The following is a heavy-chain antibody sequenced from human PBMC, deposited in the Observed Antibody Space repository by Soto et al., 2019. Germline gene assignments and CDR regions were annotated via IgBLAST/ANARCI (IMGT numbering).Heavy chain of an antibody. J-gene: IGHJ4*02. V-gene: IGHV3-30-3*01. CDR3: ARERAMDTLHIDY. CDR2: ISYDGSNK. CDR1: GFTFSSYA. D-gene: IGHD5-18*01. Sequence: QVQLVESGGGVVQPGRSLRLSCAASGFTFSSYAMHWVRQAPGKGLEWVAVISYDGSNKYYADSVKGRFTISSDNSKNTLYLQMNSLRAEDTAVYYCARERAMDTLHIDYWGQGTLVTVSS.